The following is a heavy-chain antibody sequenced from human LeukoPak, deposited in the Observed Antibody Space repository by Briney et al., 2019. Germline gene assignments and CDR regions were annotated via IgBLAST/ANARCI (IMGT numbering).Heavy chain of an antibody. J-gene: IGHJ4*02. CDR3: ARDRSTDAISEF. V-gene: IGHV3-23*01. CDR2: ITAGDGAT. D-gene: IGHD1-1*01. CDR1: GFTFSSYS. Sequence: GGSLRLSCAASGFTFSSYSMNWVRQAPGKGLEWLSSITAGDGATYYADSVRGRFTISRDYSRNTVYLHLSDLRAEDTAVYYCARDRSTDAISEFWGQGTLVAVSS.